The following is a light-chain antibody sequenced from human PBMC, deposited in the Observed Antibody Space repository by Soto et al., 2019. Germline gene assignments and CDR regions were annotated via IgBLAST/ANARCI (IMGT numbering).Light chain of an antibody. CDR1: QSVSGY. CDR3: QHRSDWPWT. J-gene: IGKJ1*01. CDR2: DAF. V-gene: IGKV3-11*01. Sequence: EIVLTQSPGTLSLSPGDRATLSCWASQSVSGYLAWYQQKLGQPPRLLIYDAFNRATGIPARFSGSGSGTDFTLTISSLEPEDFAIYYCQHRSDWPWTFGQGTKVEIK.